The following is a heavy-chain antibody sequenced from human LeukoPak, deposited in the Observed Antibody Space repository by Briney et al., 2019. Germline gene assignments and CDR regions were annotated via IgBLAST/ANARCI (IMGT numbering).Heavy chain of an antibody. V-gene: IGHV4-34*01. CDR2: INHSGST. CDR3: ARAQGIAAAGTNWFDP. J-gene: IGHJ5*02. Sequence: TSETLSLTCAVYGGSFGGYYWSWIRQPPGKGLEWIGEINHSGSTNYNPSLKSRVTISVDTSKNQFSLKLSSVTAADTAVYYCARAQGIAAAGTNWFDPWGQGTLVTVSS. CDR1: GGSFGGYY. D-gene: IGHD6-13*01.